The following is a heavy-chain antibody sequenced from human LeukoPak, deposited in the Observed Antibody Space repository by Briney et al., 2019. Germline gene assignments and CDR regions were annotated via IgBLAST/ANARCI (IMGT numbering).Heavy chain of an antibody. CDR2: IYYSGST. CDR1: GGSISSYY. CDR3: ASGRGIAAAGKVSGWFDP. J-gene: IGHJ5*02. Sequence: PSETLSLTCTVSGGSISSYYWSWIRQPPGKGLEWIGYIYYSGSTNYNPSLKSRVTISVDTSNNQFSLKLSSVTAADTAVYYCASGRGIAAAGKVSGWFDPWGQGTLVTVSS. V-gene: IGHV4-59*12. D-gene: IGHD6-13*01.